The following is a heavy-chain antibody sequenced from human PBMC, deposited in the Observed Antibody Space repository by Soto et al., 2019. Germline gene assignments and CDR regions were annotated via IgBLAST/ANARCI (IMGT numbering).Heavy chain of an antibody. Sequence: QVQLQESGPGLVKPSQTLSLTCTVSGGSISSGGYYWSWIRQHPGKGLEWFGYIYYSGTTYYNPSPKSRVTISVDTPKSQFSLKLNSVTAADTAVYYCARSGGYGDFDYWGQGTLVTVSS. CDR2: IYYSGTT. CDR3: ARSGGYGDFDY. J-gene: IGHJ4*02. V-gene: IGHV4-31*03. D-gene: IGHD5-12*01. CDR1: GGSISSGGYY.